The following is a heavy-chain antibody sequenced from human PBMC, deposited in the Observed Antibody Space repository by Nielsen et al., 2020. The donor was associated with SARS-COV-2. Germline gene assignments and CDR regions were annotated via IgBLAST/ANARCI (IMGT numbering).Heavy chain of an antibody. V-gene: IGHV1-69*13. CDR1: GCTFSSYA. D-gene: IGHD6-13*01. CDR2: IIPIFGTA. J-gene: IGHJ4*02. Sequence: SVKVSCKASGCTFSSYAISWVRQAPGQGLEWMGGIIPIFGTANYAQKFQGRVTITADESTSTAYMELSSLRSEDTAVYYCARARSSSWYSGQHFDYWGQGTLVTVSS. CDR3: ARARSSSWYSGQHFDY.